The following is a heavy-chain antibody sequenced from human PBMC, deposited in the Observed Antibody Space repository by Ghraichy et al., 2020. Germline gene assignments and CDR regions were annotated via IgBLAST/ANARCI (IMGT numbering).Heavy chain of an antibody. CDR1: GFTFSSYS. CDR2: ISSSSSYI. V-gene: IGHV3-21*01. CDR3: ARDGGYCSSTSCWNFDY. J-gene: IGHJ4*02. Sequence: GGSLRLSCAASGFTFSSYSMNWVRQAPGKGLEWVSSISSSSSYIYYADSVKGRFTISRDNAKNSLYLQMNSLRAEDTAVYYCARDGGYCSSTSCWNFDYWGQGTLVTVSS. D-gene: IGHD2-2*03.